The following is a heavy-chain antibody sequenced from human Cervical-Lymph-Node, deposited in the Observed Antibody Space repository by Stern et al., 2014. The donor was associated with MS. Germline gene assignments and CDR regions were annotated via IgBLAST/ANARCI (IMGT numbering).Heavy chain of an antibody. J-gene: IGHJ4*02. CDR2: INARNGDT. CDR3: ARVPVQTPGNFDF. D-gene: IGHD1-26*01. V-gene: IGHV1-3*01. CDR1: GYTFTAYV. Sequence: QVQLVQSGAEVKKPGASVKVSCKASGYTFTAYVIHWARQAPGQRPAWMGWINARNGDTHYSLNLQGRITITRDTPPRTLYLELRGLGSEDTAVFYCARVPVQTPGNFDFWGQGTQVTVAS.